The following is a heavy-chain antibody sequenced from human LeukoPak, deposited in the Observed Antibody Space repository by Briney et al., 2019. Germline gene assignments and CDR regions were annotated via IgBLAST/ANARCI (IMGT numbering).Heavy chain of an antibody. D-gene: IGHD5-12*01. CDR2: ISGSSSYT. J-gene: IGHJ4*02. Sequence: GGSLRLACAASGFTFSTYSMNWVRQAPGKGLEWVSSISGSSSYTFYADSVRGRFTISRDNAKNSLYLQMNSLRAEDTAVYYCARGTTGGYSPSHWGQGTLVTVSS. CDR1: GFTFSTYS. V-gene: IGHV3-21*01. CDR3: ARGTTGGYSPSH.